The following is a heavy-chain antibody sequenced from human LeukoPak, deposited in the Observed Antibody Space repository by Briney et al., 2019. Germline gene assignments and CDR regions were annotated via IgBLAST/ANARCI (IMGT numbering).Heavy chain of an antibody. Sequence: SETLSLTCTVSGGSITSYYWTWIRQPPGKGLEWIGYIYYTGSTKSNPSLKSRVTISLDMSKNQLSLKLSSVTAADTAIYYCASSYYYDGTRYFDYWGLGTLVTVSS. D-gene: IGHD3-22*01. CDR3: ASSYYYDGTRYFDY. CDR2: IYYTGST. CDR1: GGSITSYY. V-gene: IGHV4-59*08. J-gene: IGHJ4*02.